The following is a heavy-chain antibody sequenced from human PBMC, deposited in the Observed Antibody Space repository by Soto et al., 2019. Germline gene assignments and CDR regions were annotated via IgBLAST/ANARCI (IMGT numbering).Heavy chain of an antibody. Sequence: SLRLSCAASGFTFSSYGMHWVRQAPGKGLEWVAVISYDGSNKYYADSVKGRFTISRDNSKNTLYLQMNSLRAEDTAVYYCANSPGIAAAGTVGYFDYWGQGTLVTVSS. CDR2: ISYDGSNK. J-gene: IGHJ4*02. V-gene: IGHV3-30*18. D-gene: IGHD6-13*01. CDR3: ANSPGIAAAGTVGYFDY. CDR1: GFTFSSYG.